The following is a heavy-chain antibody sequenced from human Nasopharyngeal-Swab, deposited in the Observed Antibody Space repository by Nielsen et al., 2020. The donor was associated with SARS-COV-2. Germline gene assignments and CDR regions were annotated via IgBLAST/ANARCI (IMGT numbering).Heavy chain of an antibody. J-gene: IGHJ4*02. V-gene: IGHV3-64D*08. D-gene: IGHD3-22*01. CDR1: GFSFSSYA. CDR3: VKDRLKGYYYDM. CDR2: ISSNGGST. Sequence: GESLKISCSASGFSFSSYAMHWVRQAPGKGLEYVSAISSNGGSTYYADSVKGRFTISRDNSKNTLYLQMSSLRAEDTAVYYCVKDRLKGYYYDMWGQGTLVTVSS.